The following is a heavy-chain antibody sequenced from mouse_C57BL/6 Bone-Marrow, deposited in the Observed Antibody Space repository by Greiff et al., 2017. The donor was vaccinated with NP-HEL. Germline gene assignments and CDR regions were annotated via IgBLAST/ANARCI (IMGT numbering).Heavy chain of an antibody. Sequence: LVESGAELARPGASVKLSCKASGYTFTSYGISWVKQRTGQGLEWIGEIYPRSGNTYYNEKFKGKATLTADKSSSTAYMELRSLTSEDSAVYFCARYDGYFWFAYWGQGTLVTVSA. J-gene: IGHJ3*01. CDR2: IYPRSGNT. CDR1: GYTFTSYG. CDR3: ARYDGYFWFAY. D-gene: IGHD2-3*01. V-gene: IGHV1-81*01.